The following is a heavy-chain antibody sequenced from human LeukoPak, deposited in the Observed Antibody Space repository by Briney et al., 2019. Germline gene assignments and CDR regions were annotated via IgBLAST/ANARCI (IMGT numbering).Heavy chain of an antibody. Sequence: AASVKVSCKASGYTFTSYAISWVRQAPGQGLEWMGWISAYNGNTNYAQKLQGRVTMTTDTSTSTAYMELRSLRSDDTAMYYCARDTGYDTSLWFDPWGQGTLVTVSS. CDR1: GYTFTSYA. D-gene: IGHD3/OR15-3a*01. J-gene: IGHJ5*02. CDR2: ISAYNGNT. CDR3: ARDTGYDTSLWFDP. V-gene: IGHV1-18*01.